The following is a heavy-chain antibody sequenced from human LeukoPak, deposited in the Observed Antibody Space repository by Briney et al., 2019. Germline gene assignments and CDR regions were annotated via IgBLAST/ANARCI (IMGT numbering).Heavy chain of an antibody. Sequence: GGSLRLSCAASGFTFSSYTMNWVRQPPGKGLEWVSNIGTSSTTIYYADSVKGRFTISRDNAKNLLYLQMNSLRADDTAVYYCARFAAGGSYYYYMDVWGKGSTVTVSS. CDR2: IGTSSTTI. D-gene: IGHD6-25*01. CDR1: GFTFSSYT. CDR3: ARFAAGGSYYYYMDV. J-gene: IGHJ6*03. V-gene: IGHV3-48*01.